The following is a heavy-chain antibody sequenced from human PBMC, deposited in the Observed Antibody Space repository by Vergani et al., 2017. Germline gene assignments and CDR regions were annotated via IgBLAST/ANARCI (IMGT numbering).Heavy chain of an antibody. CDR2: IFSNDGK. J-gene: IGHJ6*02. CDR3: ARIELLVNDVDYDDGMEV. CDR1: GFSLSNARMG. Sequence: QVTLKESGPVLVKPPETLTLTCTVSGFSLSNARMGVSWIRQPPGKALEWLAHIFSNDGKSYSTSLKSRLTIAKDPSKSQVVLTMTDMDPVDTATYCCARIELLVNDVDYDDGMEVWSQGTTVTVSS. V-gene: IGHV2-26*01. D-gene: IGHD1-26*01.